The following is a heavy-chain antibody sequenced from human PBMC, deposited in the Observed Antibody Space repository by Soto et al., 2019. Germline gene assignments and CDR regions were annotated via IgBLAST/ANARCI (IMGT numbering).Heavy chain of an antibody. CDR3: ARDGSGEMKTVADA. CDR1: GYTFSRYG. V-gene: IGHV1-18*01. Sequence: QVELVQSGAEVKKPGASVKVSCKASGYTFSRYGISWLRQAPGQGLEWVGWVSTYSTNTEHAQKFQGRVTITIDTSTSTDYQELTRLTADDAASYCGARDGSGEMKTVADAWGPGTLVTVSS. D-gene: IGHD3-10*01. J-gene: IGHJ5*02. CDR2: VSTYSTNT.